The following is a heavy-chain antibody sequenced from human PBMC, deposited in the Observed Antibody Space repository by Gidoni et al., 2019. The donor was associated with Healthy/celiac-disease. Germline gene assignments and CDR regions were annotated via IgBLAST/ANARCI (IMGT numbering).Heavy chain of an antibody. J-gene: IGHJ3*02. CDR1: GSPFTGYY. Sequence: QVQLVQSGAEVKKPGASVKVSCQASGSPFTGYYMHWVRQAPGQGLEWMGRINPKSGGTNYAQKFQGRVTMTRDTSISTAYMELSRLRSDDTAVYYGARDQGITFGGVIVNDAFDIWGQGTMVTVSS. CDR3: ARDQGITFGGVIVNDAFDI. CDR2: INPKSGGT. D-gene: IGHD3-16*02. V-gene: IGHV1-2*06.